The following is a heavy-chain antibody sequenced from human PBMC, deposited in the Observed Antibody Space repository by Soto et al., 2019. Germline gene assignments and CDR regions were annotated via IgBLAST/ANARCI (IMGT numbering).Heavy chain of an antibody. Sequence: AASVKVSCKASGYTSTGYYLHWVRQAPGQGLEWMGWINPNSGGTNYAQKFQGWVTMTRDTSISTAYMELSRLRSDDTAVYYCAREAKTGFSFDYWGQGTLVTVSS. CDR3: AREAKTGFSFDY. D-gene: IGHD2-15*01. CDR2: INPNSGGT. CDR1: GYTSTGYY. J-gene: IGHJ4*02. V-gene: IGHV1-2*04.